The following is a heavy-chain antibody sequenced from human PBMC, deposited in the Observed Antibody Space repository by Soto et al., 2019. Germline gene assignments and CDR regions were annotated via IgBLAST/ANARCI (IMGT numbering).Heavy chain of an antibody. V-gene: IGHV2-5*02. CDR3: XXXXIAWGDASDI. J-gene: IGHJ3*02. CDR1: GFSLSTNGVG. Sequence: QITLKESGPTLVKPTQTLTLTCTFSGFSLSTNGVGVSWIRQPPGKALEWLALIYWDDDKRYSPSLRSRLTISKDTSKNQVVLTLTNMDPVXXXXXXXXXXXIAWGDASDIWGQGTMVTVSS. D-gene: IGHD7-27*01. CDR2: IYWDDDK.